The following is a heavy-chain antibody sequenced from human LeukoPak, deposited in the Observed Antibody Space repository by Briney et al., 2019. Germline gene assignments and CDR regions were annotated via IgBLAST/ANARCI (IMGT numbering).Heavy chain of an antibody. J-gene: IGHJ6*03. V-gene: IGHV4-4*09. Sequence: RPSETLSLTCTVSGGSISSYYWSWIRQPPGKGLEWIGYIYTSGSTNYNPPLKSRVTISVDTSKNQFSLKLSSVTAADTAVYYCARLHKSPYYYYMDVWGKGTTVTVSS. CDR3: ARLHKSPYYYYMDV. CDR1: GGSISSYY. CDR2: IYTSGST. D-gene: IGHD4-11*01.